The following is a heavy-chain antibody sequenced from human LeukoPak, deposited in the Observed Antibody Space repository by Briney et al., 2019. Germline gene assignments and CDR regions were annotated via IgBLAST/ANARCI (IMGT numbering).Heavy chain of an antibody. V-gene: IGHV3-23*01. CDR1: GFTFSSYA. CDR3: AKSYSGNYNDAFGI. J-gene: IGHJ3*02. D-gene: IGHD1-26*01. Sequence: PGRSLRLSCAASGFTFSSYAMSWVRQAPGKGLEWVSGIPGSGGNTYYADSVRGRFTISRDNSKNTLYLQMNSLRAEDTAVYYCAKSYSGNYNDAFGIWGQGTMVTVSS. CDR2: IPGSGGNT.